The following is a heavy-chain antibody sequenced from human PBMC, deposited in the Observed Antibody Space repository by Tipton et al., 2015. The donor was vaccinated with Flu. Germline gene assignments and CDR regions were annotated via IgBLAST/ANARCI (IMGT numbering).Heavy chain of an antibody. J-gene: IGHJ4*02. D-gene: IGHD2-21*02. CDR1: GDTISGNY. CDR3: VRDRVVCGRGDCYESFDY. V-gene: IGHV4-4*07. Sequence: TLSLTCNVSGDTISGNYWSWIRQPVGQGLEWIGRIYGTENTAYNPSLKSRVTVSGDTSKNQISLRMTSVTAADTAVYYCVRDRVVCGRGDCYESFDYWGQGTEVTVSS. CDR2: IYGTENT.